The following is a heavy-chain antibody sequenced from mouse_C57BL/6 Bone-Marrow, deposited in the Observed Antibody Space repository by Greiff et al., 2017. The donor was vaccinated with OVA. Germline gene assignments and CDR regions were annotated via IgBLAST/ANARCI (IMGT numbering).Heavy chain of an antibody. Sequence: QVQLQQSGAELVRPGTSVKMSCKASGYTFTNYWIGWAKQRPGHGLEWIGDIYPGGGYTNYNEKFKGKATLTADKSSSTAYMQFSSLTSEDSAIYYCASYYYGSSFAYWGQGTLVTVSA. CDR3: ASYYYGSSFAY. V-gene: IGHV1-63*01. CDR1: GYTFTNYW. D-gene: IGHD1-1*01. CDR2: IYPGGGYT. J-gene: IGHJ3*01.